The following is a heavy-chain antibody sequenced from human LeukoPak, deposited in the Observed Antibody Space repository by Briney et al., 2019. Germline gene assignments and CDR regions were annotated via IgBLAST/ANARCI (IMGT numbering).Heavy chain of an antibody. CDR2: ISDSGGSI. J-gene: IGHJ4*02. Sequence: PGGSLRLSCAACGFTFSSYKMHGVRQAPGKGLEWVSYISDSGGSIYYADSVKGRFTISRDNAKNSLYLKMNSLRADDTAVYNCARECGSGCFDYWGQGILVTVSS. V-gene: IGHV3-48*03. CDR3: ARECGSGCFDY. D-gene: IGHD6-19*01. CDR1: GFTFSSYK.